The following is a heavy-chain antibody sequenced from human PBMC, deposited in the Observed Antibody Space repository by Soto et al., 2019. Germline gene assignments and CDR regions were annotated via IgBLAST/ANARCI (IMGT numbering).Heavy chain of an antibody. CDR2: IKTDGSII. V-gene: IGHV3-74*01. Sequence: EVQLVESGGGLVQPGGSLRLSCAASGFSFSSYWMHWVSQAPGKGLVWVSRIKTDGSIITYADSVKGRFTISRDNAKNTLYLHMTTLRAEDTAVYYCARVRPGAWYLGLWARGTLVSVSA. CDR3: ARVRPGAWYLGL. D-gene: IGHD3-10*01. J-gene: IGHJ2*01. CDR1: GFSFSSYW.